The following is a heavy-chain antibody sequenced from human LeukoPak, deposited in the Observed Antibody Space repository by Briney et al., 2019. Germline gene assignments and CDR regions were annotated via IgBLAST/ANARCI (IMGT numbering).Heavy chain of an antibody. J-gene: IGHJ4*02. CDR2: MFYSGTT. Sequence: PSETLSLTCTVSGGSVNTTNYYWGWIRQPPGKGLEWIGSMFYSGTTFYNLSLKSRITISIDTPKNQFSLRLNSVTAADTAVYYCASMFRGVKVHWGQGTLVTVSS. D-gene: IGHD3-10*01. CDR3: ASMFRGVKVH. CDR1: GGSVNTTNYY. V-gene: IGHV4-39*01.